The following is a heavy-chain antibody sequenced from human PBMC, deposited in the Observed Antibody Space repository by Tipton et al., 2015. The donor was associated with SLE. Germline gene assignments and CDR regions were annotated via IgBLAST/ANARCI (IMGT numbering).Heavy chain of an antibody. CDR1: GFTFSSYG. Sequence: RPLRLSCAASGFTFSSYGMHWVRQAPGKGLEWVAVIWYDGSNQYYADSVKGRFTISRDNSKNTLYLQMNSLRAEDTGVYYCAKDPYFGSGSFFPFGMDRWGHGTSVPV. J-gene: IGHJ6*02. V-gene: IGHV3-30*18. D-gene: IGHD3-10*01. CDR3: AKDPYFGSGSFFPFGMDR. CDR2: IWYDGSNQ.